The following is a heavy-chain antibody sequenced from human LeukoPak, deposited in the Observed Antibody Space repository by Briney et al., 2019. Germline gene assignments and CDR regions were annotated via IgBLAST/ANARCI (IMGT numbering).Heavy chain of an antibody. CDR3: VKDRADYYSFDS. CDR1: GSTFSGFH. J-gene: IGHJ4*02. V-gene: IGHV3-30*18. CDR2: ISHDGSHR. D-gene: IGHD4-11*01. Sequence: GRSLRLSCAAAGSTFSGFHMYWVRQAPGKGLEWVAVISHDGSHRQHADCVKGRFTITRENSKRTLYQQMNSLRPEDTAVYFCVKDRADYYSFDSWGEGTLVTVSS.